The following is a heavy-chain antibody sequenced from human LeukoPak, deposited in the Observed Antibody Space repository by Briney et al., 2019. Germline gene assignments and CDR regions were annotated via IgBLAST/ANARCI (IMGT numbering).Heavy chain of an antibody. Sequence: GGSLRLSCSASGFTFSTYAMNWVRQAPGKGLEWVSAISGGTYSADSVRGRFTISRDNSKNTLYLQMNSLRAEDTAVYYCARAPSHSPYNFYYMDVWGKGTTVTVSS. J-gene: IGHJ6*03. CDR2: ISGGT. D-gene: IGHD6-13*01. V-gene: IGHV3-23*01. CDR3: ARAPSHSPYNFYYMDV. CDR1: GFTFSTYA.